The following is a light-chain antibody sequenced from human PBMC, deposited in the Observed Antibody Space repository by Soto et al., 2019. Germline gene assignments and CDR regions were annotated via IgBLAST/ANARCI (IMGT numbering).Light chain of an antibody. CDR1: QSVSSSY. CDR3: QHYGSSPRT. Sequence: EIVLTQSPATLSLSPWERATLSCRASQSVSSSYLAWYQQKPGQAPRLLIYGASSRATGIPDRFSGSGSGTDFTLTISRLEPEDFAVYYCQHYGSSPRTFGQGTKVDI. V-gene: IGKV3-20*01. CDR2: GAS. J-gene: IGKJ1*01.